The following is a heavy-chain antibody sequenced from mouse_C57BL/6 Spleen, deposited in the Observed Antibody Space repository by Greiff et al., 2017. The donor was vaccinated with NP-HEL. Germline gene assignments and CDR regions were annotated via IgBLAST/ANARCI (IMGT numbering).Heavy chain of an antibody. V-gene: IGHV7-3*01. CDR3: ARPYGIYWYIDV. D-gene: IGHD2-10*02. J-gene: IGHJ1*03. Sequence: EVQVVESGGGLVQPGGSLSLSCAASGFTFTDYYMSWVRQPPGKALEWLGFIRNKANGYTTEYSASVKGRFTISRDNSQSILYLQMNALRAEDSATYYCARPYGIYWYIDVWGTGTSVTVSS. CDR1: GFTFTDYY. CDR2: IRNKANGYTT.